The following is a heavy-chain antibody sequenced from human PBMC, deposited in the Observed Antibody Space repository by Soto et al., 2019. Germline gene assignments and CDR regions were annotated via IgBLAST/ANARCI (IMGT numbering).Heavy chain of an antibody. Sequence: PGESLKISCKGSGYSFTSYWISWVRQMPGKGLEWMGRIDPSDSYTNYSPSFQGHVTISADKSISTAYLQWSSLEASDTAMYYCARSREWLPEYYFDYWGQGTLVTVSS. D-gene: IGHD3-3*01. CDR3: ARSREWLPEYYFDY. J-gene: IGHJ4*02. CDR2: IDPSDSYT. V-gene: IGHV5-10-1*01. CDR1: GYSFTSYW.